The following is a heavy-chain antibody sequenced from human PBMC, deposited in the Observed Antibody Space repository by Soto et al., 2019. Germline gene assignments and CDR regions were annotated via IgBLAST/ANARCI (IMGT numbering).Heavy chain of an antibody. Sequence: ASVKVSCKASGYTFTGYYMHWVRQAPGQGLEWMGWINPNSGGTNYAQKFQGWVTMTRDTSISTAYMELSRLRSDDTAVYYCARWDRDTDYYGMDVWGQGTTVTVSS. D-gene: IGHD5-18*01. J-gene: IGHJ6*02. CDR1: GYTFTGYY. V-gene: IGHV1-2*04. CDR3: ARWDRDTDYYGMDV. CDR2: INPNSGGT.